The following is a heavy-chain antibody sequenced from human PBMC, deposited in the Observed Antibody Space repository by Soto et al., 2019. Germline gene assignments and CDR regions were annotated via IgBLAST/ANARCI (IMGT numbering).Heavy chain of an antibody. J-gene: IGHJ5*01. Sequence: PSETLSLTCTVSGGSISGYYWSWIRQPPGKGLELIGHIYYSGSTYYNPSLKTRVSISLDTSRNQFSLKLSSVTAADTAVYYCARQAGLSIFDSWGQGTLVTVSS. V-gene: IGHV4-59*08. CDR1: GGSISGYY. CDR2: IYYSGST. CDR3: ARQAGLSIFDS.